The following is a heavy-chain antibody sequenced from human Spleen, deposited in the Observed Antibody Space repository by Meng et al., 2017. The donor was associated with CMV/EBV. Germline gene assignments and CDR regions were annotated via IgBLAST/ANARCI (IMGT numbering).Heavy chain of an antibody. CDR1: GGSISSSSYY. D-gene: IGHD3-3*01. J-gene: IGHJ4*02. Sequence: GSLRLSCTVSGGSISSSSYYWGWIRQPPGKGLEWTGSIYYSGSTYYNPSLKSRVTISVDTSKNQFSLKLSSVTAADTAVYYCARDKGGVVNYDPIKWGQGTLVTVSS. V-gene: IGHV4-39*07. CDR3: ARDKGGVVNYDPIK. CDR2: IYYSGST.